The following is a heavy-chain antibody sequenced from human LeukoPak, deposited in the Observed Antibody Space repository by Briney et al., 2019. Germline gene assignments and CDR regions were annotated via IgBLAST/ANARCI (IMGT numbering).Heavy chain of an antibody. Sequence: TGGSLRLSCAASGFTFSDYHMSWVRQAPGKGLEWVSAIVGGSTYYTESVKGRFTISRDNSKNTLYLQMNSLRAEDTAVYYCVIDEPNRGWYDCGQGTLVTVSS. D-gene: IGHD6-19*01. CDR3: VIDEPNRGWYD. CDR1: GFTFSDYH. CDR2: IVGGST. J-gene: IGHJ4*02. V-gene: IGHV3-53*01.